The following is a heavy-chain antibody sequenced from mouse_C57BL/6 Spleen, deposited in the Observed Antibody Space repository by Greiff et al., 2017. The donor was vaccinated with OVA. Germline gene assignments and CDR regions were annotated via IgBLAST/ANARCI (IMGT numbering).Heavy chain of an antibody. CDR2: IDPETGGT. V-gene: IGHV1-15*01. D-gene: IGHD2-3*01. J-gene: IGHJ2*01. CDR3: TSYDGYYQGYFDY. Sequence: QVQLQQSGAELVRPGASVTLSCKASGYTFTDYEMHWVKQTPVHGLEWIGAIDPETGGTAYNQKFKGKAILTADKSSSTAYMELRSLTSEDSAVYYCTSYDGYYQGYFDYWGQGTTLTVSS. CDR1: GYTFTDYE.